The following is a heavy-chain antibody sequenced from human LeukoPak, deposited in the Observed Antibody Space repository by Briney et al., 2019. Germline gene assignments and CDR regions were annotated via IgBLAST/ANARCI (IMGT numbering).Heavy chain of an antibody. V-gene: IGHV4-59*01. CDR3: ARGGDIVVVPAENYFDY. Sequence: SETLSLTCTVPGGSISSYYWSWIRQPPGKGLEWIGYIYYSGSTNYNPSLKSRVTISVDTSKNQFSLKLSSVTAADTAVYYCARGGDIVVVPAENYFDYWGQGTLVTVSS. CDR2: IYYSGST. J-gene: IGHJ4*02. CDR1: GGSISSYY. D-gene: IGHD2-2*01.